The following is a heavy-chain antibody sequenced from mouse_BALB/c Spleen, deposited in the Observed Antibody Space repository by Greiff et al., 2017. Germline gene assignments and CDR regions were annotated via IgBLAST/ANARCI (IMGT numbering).Heavy chain of an antibody. CDR3: ARDDGYYPSFAY. D-gene: IGHD2-3*01. CDR2: IDPANGNT. V-gene: IGHV14-3*02. Sequence: VQLKESGAELVKPGASVKLSCTASGFNIKDTYMHWVKQRPEQGLEWIGRIDPANGNTKYDPKFQGKATITADTSSNTAYLQLSSLTSEDTAVYYCARDDGYYPSFAYWGQGTLVTVSA. J-gene: IGHJ3*01. CDR1: GFNIKDTY.